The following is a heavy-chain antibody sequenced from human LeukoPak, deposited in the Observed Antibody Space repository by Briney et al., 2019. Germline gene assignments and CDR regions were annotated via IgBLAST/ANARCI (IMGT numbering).Heavy chain of an antibody. V-gene: IGHV4-39*01. CDR2: IYYSGST. J-gene: IGHJ4*02. D-gene: IGHD6-13*01. Sequence: SETLSLTCTVSGGSISSSSYYWGWIRQPPGKGLEWIGSIYYSGSTHYNPSLKSRVTISVDTSKNQFSLKLSSVTAADTAVYYCARLLSGSWFYYFDYWGQGTLVTVSS. CDR3: ARLLSGSWFYYFDY. CDR1: GGSISSSSYY.